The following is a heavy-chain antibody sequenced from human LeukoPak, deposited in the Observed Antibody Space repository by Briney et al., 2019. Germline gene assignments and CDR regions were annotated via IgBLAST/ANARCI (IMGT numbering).Heavy chain of an antibody. V-gene: IGHV3-7*03. CDR1: GFTFSSYW. CDR2: INHNGNVN. J-gene: IGHJ6*02. Sequence: QAGGSLRLSCAASGFTFSSYWMNWARQAPGKGLEWVASINHNGNVNYYVDSVKGRFTISRDNAKNSLYLQMGNLRAEDTAVYFCARGGGLDVGGQGATVTVSS. CDR3: ARGGGLDV. D-gene: IGHD3-16*01.